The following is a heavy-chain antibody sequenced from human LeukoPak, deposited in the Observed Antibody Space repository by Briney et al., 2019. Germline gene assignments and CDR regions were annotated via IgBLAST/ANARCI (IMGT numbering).Heavy chain of an antibody. CDR1: GFTFSSYW. CDR3: ARSDYVDTAMVSLFEY. D-gene: IGHD5-18*01. Sequence: GGSLRLSCAASGFTFSSYWMSWVRQAPGKGLEWVANIKQDGSEKYYVDSVKGRFTISRDNAKNSLYLQMNSLRAEDTAVYYCARSDYVDTAMVSLFEYWGQGTLVTVSS. V-gene: IGHV3-7*01. J-gene: IGHJ4*02. CDR2: IKQDGSEK.